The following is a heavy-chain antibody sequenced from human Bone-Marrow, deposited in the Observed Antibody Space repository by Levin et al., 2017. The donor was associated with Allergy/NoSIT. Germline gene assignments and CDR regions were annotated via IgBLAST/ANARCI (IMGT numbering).Heavy chain of an antibody. D-gene: IGHD1-26*01. CDR3: AKDDGTAYYSFDS. J-gene: IGHJ4*02. Sequence: GESLKISCAASGFTFNTYAMNWVRQAPGQGLEWVSSVSDGGEYTFYADSVKRRFTISRDNSKNTLYLQMNSLGAEDTALYYCAKDDGTAYYSFDSWGQGTLVTVSS. CDR1: GFTFNTYA. V-gene: IGHV3-23*01. CDR2: VSDGGEYT.